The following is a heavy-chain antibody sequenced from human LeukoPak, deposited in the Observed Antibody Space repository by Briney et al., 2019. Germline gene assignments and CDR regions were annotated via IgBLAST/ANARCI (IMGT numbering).Heavy chain of an antibody. CDR3: ARRGYSSGWYAFDY. J-gene: IGHJ4*02. V-gene: IGHV4-4*07. D-gene: IGHD6-19*01. Sequence: SETLSLTCTVSGGSISSYYWSWIRQPAGKGLEWIGRIYTSGSTNYNPSLKSRVTMSVDTSKNQFSLKLSSVTAADTAVYYCARRGYSSGWYAFDYWGQGTLVTVSS. CDR1: GGSISSYY. CDR2: IYTSGST.